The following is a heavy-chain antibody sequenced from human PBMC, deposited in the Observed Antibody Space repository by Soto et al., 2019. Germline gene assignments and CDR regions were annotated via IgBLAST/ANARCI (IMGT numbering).Heavy chain of an antibody. J-gene: IGHJ4*02. CDR1: GYTFTGYY. D-gene: IGHD1-20*01. V-gene: IGHV1-2*04. CDR2: INPNSGGT. Sequence: ASVKVSCKASGYTFTGYYIHWVRQAPGQGLEWMGWINPNSGGTNYAQKFQGWVTMTRDTSISTAYMELSRLRSDDTAVYYCARAKARGASITGTTLGYWGQGTLVTVSS. CDR3: ARAKARGASITGTTLGY.